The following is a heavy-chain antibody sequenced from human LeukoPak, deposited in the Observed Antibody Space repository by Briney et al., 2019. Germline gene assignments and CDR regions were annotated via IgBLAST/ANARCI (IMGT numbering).Heavy chain of an antibody. CDR1: GFTFSNYW. V-gene: IGHV3-7*01. Sequence: GGSLRLSCAASGFTFSNYWMSWVRQAPGKGLEWVANIKQDGSEKYYVDSVKGRFTISRDNAKNSLYLQMNSLRAEDTAVYYCARDARRGFDYWGQGTLVTVSS. J-gene: IGHJ4*02. D-gene: IGHD4-17*01. CDR3: ARDARRGFDY. CDR2: IKQDGSEK.